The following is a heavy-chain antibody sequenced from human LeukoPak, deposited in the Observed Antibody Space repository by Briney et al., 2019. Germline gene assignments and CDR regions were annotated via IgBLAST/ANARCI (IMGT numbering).Heavy chain of an antibody. CDR1: GFTFSNYA. CDR3: GKGDNNYYYDY. D-gene: IGHD5-24*01. Sequence: PGGSLRLSCAASGFTFSNYAMNWVRQAPGKGLEWVSAISSSGADIFYADSVKGRFTISRDNSKNTPYLQMSSLRVEDTAVYYCGKGDNNYYYDYWGQGTLVTVSS. J-gene: IGHJ4*02. V-gene: IGHV3-23*01. CDR2: ISSSGADI.